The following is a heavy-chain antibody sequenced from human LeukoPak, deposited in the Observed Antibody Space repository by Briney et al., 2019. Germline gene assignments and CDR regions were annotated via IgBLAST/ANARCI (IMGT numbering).Heavy chain of an antibody. Sequence: PGGSLRLSCAASGFTFSSYAMNWVRQAPGKGLEWVSAITGSGGRTYYADSVKGRFTISRDNSKNTLYLQMNSLRAEDTAVYYCAREKWELTMETYYWGQGTLVTVSS. CDR1: GFTFSSYA. D-gene: IGHD1-26*01. CDR3: AREKWELTMETYY. CDR2: ITGSGGRT. J-gene: IGHJ4*02. V-gene: IGHV3-23*01.